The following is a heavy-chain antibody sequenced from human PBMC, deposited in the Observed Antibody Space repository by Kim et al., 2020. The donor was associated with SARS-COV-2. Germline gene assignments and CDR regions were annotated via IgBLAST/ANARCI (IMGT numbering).Heavy chain of an antibody. D-gene: IGHD3-22*01. Sequence: SETLSLTCAVYSGSFSGYYWSWIRQPPGKGLEWIGEINHSGSTNYNPSLKSRVTISVDTSKNQFSLKLSSVTAADTAVYYCARVAPTHYYDSSGFQGTGYWYFDLWGRGTLVTVSS. CDR1: SGSFSGYY. J-gene: IGHJ2*01. CDR3: ARVAPTHYYDSSGFQGTGYWYFDL. V-gene: IGHV4-34*01. CDR2: INHSGST.